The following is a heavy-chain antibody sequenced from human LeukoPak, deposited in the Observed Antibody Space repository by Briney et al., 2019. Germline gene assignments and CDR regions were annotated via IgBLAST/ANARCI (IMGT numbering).Heavy chain of an antibody. D-gene: IGHD3-22*01. CDR1: GGSFSGYY. Sequence: SETLSLTCAVYGGSFSGYYWSWIRQPPGKGLEWIGEINHSGSTNYNPSLKSRVTISVDTSKNQFSLKLSSVTAADTAVYYCARGGPMIVVVTPDAFDIWGQGTMVTVSS. CDR2: INHSGST. V-gene: IGHV4-34*01. J-gene: IGHJ3*02. CDR3: ARGGPMIVVVTPDAFDI.